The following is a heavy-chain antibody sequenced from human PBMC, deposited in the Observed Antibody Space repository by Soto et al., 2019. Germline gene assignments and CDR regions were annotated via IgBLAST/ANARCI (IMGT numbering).Heavy chain of an antibody. J-gene: IGHJ4*02. V-gene: IGHV3-74*01. D-gene: IGHD3-16*01. CDR1: GFTFSSSW. CDR3: ARDWSYALNY. Sequence: GGSLRLTCAASGFTFSSSWMHWVRQAPGKGLVWVSHINSDGTDTNYADSVKGRFTISRDNAKNTVYLQMNSLRAEDTAVYYCARDWSYALNYWGQGSLVTVSS. CDR2: INSDGTDT.